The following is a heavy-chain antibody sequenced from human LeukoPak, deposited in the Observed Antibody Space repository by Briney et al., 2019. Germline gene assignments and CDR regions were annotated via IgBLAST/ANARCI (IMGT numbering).Heavy chain of an antibody. Sequence: PSETLSLTCSVSGDSITGYYWGWIRQPPGKGLEWIGNIYYTGNTYYNSSLKNRVTISVDTSKNQFSLKLSSVTAADTAVYYCARRYLYGYFDYWGQGTLVTVSS. D-gene: IGHD1-14*01. CDR1: GDSITGYY. CDR3: ARRYLYGYFDY. J-gene: IGHJ4*02. V-gene: IGHV4-39*07. CDR2: IYYTGNT.